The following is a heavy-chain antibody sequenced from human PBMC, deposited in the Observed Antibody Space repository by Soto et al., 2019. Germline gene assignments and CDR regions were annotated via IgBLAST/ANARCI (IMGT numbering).Heavy chain of an antibody. CDR2: INPNSGGT. J-gene: IGHJ6*02. CDR1: GYTFTGCY. Sequence: ASVKVSCKASGYTFTGCYMHWVRQAPGQGLEWMGWINPNSGGTNYAQKFQGWVTMTRDTSISTAYMELSRLRSDDTAVYYCARDGRRITTDYYYYYGMDVWGQGTTVTVSS. V-gene: IGHV1-2*04. D-gene: IGHD4-4*01. CDR3: ARDGRRITTDYYYYYGMDV.